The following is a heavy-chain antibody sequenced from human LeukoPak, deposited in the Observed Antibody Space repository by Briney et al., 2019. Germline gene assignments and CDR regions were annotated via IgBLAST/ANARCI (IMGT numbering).Heavy chain of an antibody. V-gene: IGHV4-34*01. D-gene: IGHD1-14*01. CDR2: INHSGST. CDR3: ARLNPRKACHFDY. Sequence: SETLSLTCAVYGGSFSGYYWSWIRQPPGKGLEWIGEINHSGSTNYNPSLKSRVTISVDTSKNQFSLKLSSVTAADTAVYYCARLNPRKACHFDYWGQGTLVTVSS. CDR1: GGSFSGYY. J-gene: IGHJ4*02.